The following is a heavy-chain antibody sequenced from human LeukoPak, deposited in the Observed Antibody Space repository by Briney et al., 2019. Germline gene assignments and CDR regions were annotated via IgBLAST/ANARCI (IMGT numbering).Heavy chain of an antibody. J-gene: IGHJ4*02. CDR2: ISGSGGST. V-gene: IGHV3-23*01. D-gene: IGHD3-22*01. CDR3: AKDRGYYYDSRAWGYFDY. CDR1: GFTFSSYA. Sequence: QPWGSLRLSCAASGFTFSSYAMSWVRQAPGKGLEWVSAISGSGGSTYYADSVKGRFTISRDNSKNTLYLQMNSLRAEDTAVYYCAKDRGYYYDSRAWGYFDYWGQGTLVTVSS.